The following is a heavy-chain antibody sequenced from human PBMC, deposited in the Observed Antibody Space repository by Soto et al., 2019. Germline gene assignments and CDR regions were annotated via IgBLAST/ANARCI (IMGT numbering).Heavy chain of an antibody. CDR3: GRDNPSFLRANAFDI. CDR2: IYDSGRA. J-gene: IGHJ3*02. D-gene: IGHD2-21*01. Sequence: SETLSLTCSVSGDSVSSGGSYWSWVRQHPGRGLEWIGFIYDSGRAYYNPSLKSRVIVSVDTSQNQFSLKLSSVTAADTAVYYCGRDNPSFLRANAFDIWGPGRMVTVSS. CDR1: GDSVSSGGSY. V-gene: IGHV4-31*03.